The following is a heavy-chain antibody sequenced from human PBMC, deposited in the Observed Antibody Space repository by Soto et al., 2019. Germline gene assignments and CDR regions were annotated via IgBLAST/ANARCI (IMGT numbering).Heavy chain of an antibody. D-gene: IGHD1-26*01. CDR3: ARDNPESSAYGSYYPYDYYYYGMDV. V-gene: IGHV4-38-2*02. CDR2: IYHSGST. J-gene: IGHJ6*02. CDR1: GYSISSGYY. Sequence: SETLSLTCTVSGYSISSGYYWGWIRQPPGKGLEWIGSIYHSGSTYYNPSLKSRVTISVDTSKNQFSLKLSSVTAADTAVYYCARDNPESSAYGSYYPYDYYYYGMDVWGQGTTVTVSS.